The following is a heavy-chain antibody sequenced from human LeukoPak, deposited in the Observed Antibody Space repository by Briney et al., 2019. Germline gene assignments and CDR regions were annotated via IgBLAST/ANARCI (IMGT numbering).Heavy chain of an antibody. Sequence: GGSLRLSCAASGFTFSSYGMHWVRQAPGKGLEWVAVIWYDGSNKYYADSVKSRFTISRDNSKNTLYLQMNSLRAEDTAVYYCAKDGTGTTGGFDYWGQGTLVTVSS. J-gene: IGHJ4*02. CDR2: IWYDGSNK. CDR3: AKDGTGTTGGFDY. D-gene: IGHD1-7*01. V-gene: IGHV3-33*06. CDR1: GFTFSSYG.